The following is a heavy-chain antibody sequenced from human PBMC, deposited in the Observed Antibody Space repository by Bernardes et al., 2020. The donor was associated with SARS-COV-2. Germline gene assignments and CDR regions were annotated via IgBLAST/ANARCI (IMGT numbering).Heavy chain of an antibody. CDR3: ARDPEGYYSSSSPFDY. CDR1: GCTFSSYW. Sequence: GGSLRPSCAASGCTFSSYWMHWVRQAPGKGLLLVSRINTYGRSTSYADSVKGRFTISRDNAKNTLYLQMNSLRAEDTAVYYCARDPEGYYSSSSPFDYWGQGTLVTVSS. J-gene: IGHJ4*02. V-gene: IGHV3-74*01. D-gene: IGHD6-6*01. CDR2: INTYGRST.